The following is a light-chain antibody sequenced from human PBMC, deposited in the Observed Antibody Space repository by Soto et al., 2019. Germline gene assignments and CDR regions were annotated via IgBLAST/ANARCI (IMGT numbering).Light chain of an antibody. Sequence: DIQMTQSPSSLSASVGDRVTITCRASQSISSYLNWYQQKPGKAPKLLIYAASSLQSGVPSRFSGSGSGTDFTFTISSLQPDDFATYYCQHYNSYSEAFGQGTKVDIK. V-gene: IGKV1-39*01. J-gene: IGKJ1*01. CDR1: QSISSY. CDR2: AAS. CDR3: QHYNSYSEA.